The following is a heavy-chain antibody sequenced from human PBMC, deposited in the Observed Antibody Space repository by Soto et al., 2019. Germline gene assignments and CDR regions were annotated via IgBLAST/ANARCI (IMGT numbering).Heavy chain of an antibody. CDR1: GGSISSGGSY. CDR2: IYYSGST. D-gene: IGHD2-21*02. CDR3: ARDPGAVVTASWFDP. Sequence: PSETLSLTCTVSGGSISSGGSYWSWIRQHPGKGLEWIGYIYYSGSTYYNPSLKSRVTISVDTSKNQFSLKLSSVTAADTAVYYCARDPGAVVTASWFDPWGQGTLVTVSS. V-gene: IGHV4-31*03. J-gene: IGHJ5*02.